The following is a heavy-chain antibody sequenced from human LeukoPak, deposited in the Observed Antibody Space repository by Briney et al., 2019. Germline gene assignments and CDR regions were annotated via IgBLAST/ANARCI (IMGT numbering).Heavy chain of an antibody. CDR2: MNPNSGNT. V-gene: IGHV1-8*01. D-gene: IGHD6-19*01. Sequence: GASVKVSCKASGYTFTSYDINWVRQATGQGLERMGWMNPNSGNTGYAQKFQGRVTMTRNTSISTAYMELSSLRSEDTAVYYCARGRGIAVAGPVRYWGQGTLVTVSS. CDR3: ARGRGIAVAGPVRY. CDR1: GYTFTSYD. J-gene: IGHJ4*02.